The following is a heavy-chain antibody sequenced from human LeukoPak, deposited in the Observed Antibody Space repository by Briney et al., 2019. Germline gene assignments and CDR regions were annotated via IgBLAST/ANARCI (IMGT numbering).Heavy chain of an antibody. V-gene: IGHV4-39*01. Sequence: SETLSLTCTVSGGSISSSSYYWGWIRQPPGKGLEWIGSIYYSGSTYYDPSLKSRVTISVDTSKNQFSLKLSSVTAADTAVYYCAVDRGPDKWFDPWGQGTLVTVSS. CDR3: AVDRGPDKWFDP. J-gene: IGHJ5*02. CDR2: IYYSGST. CDR1: GGSISSSSYY. D-gene: IGHD1-26*01.